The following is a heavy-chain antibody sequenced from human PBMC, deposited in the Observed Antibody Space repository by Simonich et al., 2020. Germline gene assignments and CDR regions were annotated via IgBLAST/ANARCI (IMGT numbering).Heavy chain of an antibody. CDR1: GGSFSGYY. J-gene: IGHJ1*01. CDR2: INHSGGT. D-gene: IGHD6-13*01. CDR3: ARGLRVAAAGTAFQH. Sequence: QVQLQQWGAGLLKPSETLSLTCAVYGGSFSGYYWSWIRQPPGKGLEWIGEINHSGGTNYNPSLKSRVTISVDTSKNQFSLKLSSVTAADTAVYYCARGLRVAAAGTAFQHWGQGTLVTVSS. V-gene: IGHV4-34*01.